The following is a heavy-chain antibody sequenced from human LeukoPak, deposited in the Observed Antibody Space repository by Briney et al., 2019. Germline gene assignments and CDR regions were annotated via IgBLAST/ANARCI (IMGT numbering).Heavy chain of an antibody. D-gene: IGHD2-2*02. CDR1: GYTFTSYD. V-gene: IGHV1-8*01. CDR2: MNPNSGNT. Sequence: ASVKVSCKASGYTFTSYDINWVRQATGQGLEWMGWMNPNSGNTGYAQKFQGRVTMTRNTSISTAYMELSSLRSEDTAVYYCARGERGRRDGHKRLYRFFDYWGQGTLVTVSS. CDR3: ARGERGRRDGHKRLYRFFDY. J-gene: IGHJ4*02.